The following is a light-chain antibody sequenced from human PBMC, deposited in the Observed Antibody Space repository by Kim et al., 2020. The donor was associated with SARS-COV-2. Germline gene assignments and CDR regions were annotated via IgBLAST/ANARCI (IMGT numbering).Light chain of an antibody. CDR1: SSDVGGYNY. Sequence: QSALTQPRSVSGSPGQSVTISCTGTSSDVGGYNYVSWYQQHPGKAPKLMIYEVNKRPSGVPDRFSGSKSGIAASLTVSGLQAEDEADYYCSSYAGSDVVFGGGTQLTVL. CDR3: SSYAGSDVV. V-gene: IGLV2-11*01. CDR2: EVN. J-gene: IGLJ3*02.